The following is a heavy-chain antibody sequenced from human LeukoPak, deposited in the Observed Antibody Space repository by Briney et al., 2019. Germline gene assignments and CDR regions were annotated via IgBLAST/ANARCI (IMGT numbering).Heavy chain of an antibody. J-gene: IGHJ4*02. D-gene: IGHD1-26*01. Sequence: GGSLRLSCVASGFTFSRFEMNWVRQAPGKGLEWVSYISSSGSTIYYADSVKGRFTISRDNAKNSLYLQMNSLRAEDTAVYYCARAVGLLRYYFDYWGQGTLVTVSS. V-gene: IGHV3-48*03. CDR3: ARAVGLLRYYFDY. CDR2: ISSSGSTI. CDR1: GFTFSRFE.